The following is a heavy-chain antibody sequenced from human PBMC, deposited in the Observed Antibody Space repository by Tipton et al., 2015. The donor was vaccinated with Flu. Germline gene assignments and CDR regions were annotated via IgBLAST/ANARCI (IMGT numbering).Heavy chain of an antibody. CDR3: AKDLVATIDGLFDN. CDR1: GITFSSYG. Sequence: SLRLSCAASGITFSSYGMNWVRQAPGKGLEWVSTISGSGGSTYYADSVKGRFTISRDNSKNTLYLQMNSLRGEATAVYYCAKDLVATIDGLFDNWGQGTLVTVSS. D-gene: IGHD5-12*01. V-gene: IGHV3-23*01. J-gene: IGHJ4*02. CDR2: ISGSGGST.